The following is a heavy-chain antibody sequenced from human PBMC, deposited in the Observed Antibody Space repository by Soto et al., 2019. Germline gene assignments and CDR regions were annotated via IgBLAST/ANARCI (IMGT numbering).Heavy chain of an antibody. J-gene: IGHJ6*02. Sequence: ASVKVSCKASGYTFTSYDINWVRQATGQGLEWMGWMNPNSGNTGYAQKFQGRVTMTRNTSISTAYMELSSLRSEDTAVYYCARGLGDSSGYYYAIKPSSDYGMDAWGQGTTVTVSS. CDR2: MNPNSGNT. CDR1: GYTFTSYD. V-gene: IGHV1-8*01. CDR3: ARGLGDSSGYYYAIKPSSDYGMDA. D-gene: IGHD3-22*01.